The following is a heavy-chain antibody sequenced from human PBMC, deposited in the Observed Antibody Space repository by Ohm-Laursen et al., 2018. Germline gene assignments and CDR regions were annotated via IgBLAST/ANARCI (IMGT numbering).Heavy chain of an antibody. Sequence: SLRLSCAASGFTFSSYEMNWVRQAPGKGLEWVSYISSSGSTIYYADSVKGRFTISRDNAKNSLYLQMNSLRPEDTALYYCAKDKDEVVGYYGMDVWGQGTTVTVSS. CDR1: GFTFSSYE. D-gene: IGHD2-15*01. V-gene: IGHV3-48*03. CDR3: AKDKDEVVGYYGMDV. CDR2: ISSSGSTI. J-gene: IGHJ6*02.